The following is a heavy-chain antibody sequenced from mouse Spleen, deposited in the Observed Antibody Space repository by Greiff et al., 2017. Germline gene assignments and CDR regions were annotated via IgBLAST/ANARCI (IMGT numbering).Heavy chain of an antibody. D-gene: IGHD2-14*01. CDR2: ISSGSSTI. J-gene: IGHJ3*01. CDR3: ARGGYRYDGEY. Sequence: EVKLQESGGGLVKPGGSLKLSCAASGFTFSDYGMHWVRQAPEKGLEWVAYISSGSSTIYYADTVKGRFTISRDNAKNTLFLQMTSLRSEDTAMYYCARGGYRYDGEYWGQGTLVTVSA. V-gene: IGHV5-17*01. CDR1: GFTFSDYG.